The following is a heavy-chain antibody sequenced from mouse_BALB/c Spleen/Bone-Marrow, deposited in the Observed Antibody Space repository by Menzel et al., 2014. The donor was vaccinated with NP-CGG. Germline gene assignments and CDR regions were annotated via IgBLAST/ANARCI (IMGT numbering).Heavy chain of an antibody. CDR2: IDPANGNT. CDR3: ARYDYGVYFDY. Sequence: VQLKQSGAELVKPGASVKLSCTASGFNIKDTYMHWVKQRPDQGLEWIGRIDPANGNTKYDPKFQGKATITADTSSNTAYLQLSSLTSEDTAVYYCARYDYGVYFDYWGQGTTLTVSS. V-gene: IGHV14-3*02. J-gene: IGHJ2*01. D-gene: IGHD2-4*01. CDR1: GFNIKDTY.